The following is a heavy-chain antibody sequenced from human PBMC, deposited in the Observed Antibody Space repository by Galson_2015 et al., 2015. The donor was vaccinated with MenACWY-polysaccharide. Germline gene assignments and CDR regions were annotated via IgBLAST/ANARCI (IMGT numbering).Heavy chain of an antibody. D-gene: IGHD3-3*01. CDR2: IKQDGSDK. CDR1: GFTFNSHW. J-gene: IGHJ4*02. V-gene: IGHV3-7*01. Sequence: SLRLSCAASGFTFNSHWMTWVRQAPGKGLEWVANIKQDGSDKYYVGSVKGRFAISRDNTKNSLYLQMNSLRAEDTAVYYCAKDRDFWGDWGQGTVVTVSS. CDR3: AKDRDFWGD.